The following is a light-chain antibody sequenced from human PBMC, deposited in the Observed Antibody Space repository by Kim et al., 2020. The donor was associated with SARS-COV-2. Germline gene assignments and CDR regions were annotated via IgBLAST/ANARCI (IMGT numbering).Light chain of an antibody. J-gene: IGKJ1*01. V-gene: IGKV1-27*01. CDR2: AAS. Sequence: ASVGERVTITCRASQDIANSLAWYQQKPGTVPQLLIYAASTLQSGVPSRFSGGGSGTEFTLTSGSLQTEDVATYYCQKYNTAPWTFGPGTKVDIK. CDR1: QDIANS. CDR3: QKYNTAPWT.